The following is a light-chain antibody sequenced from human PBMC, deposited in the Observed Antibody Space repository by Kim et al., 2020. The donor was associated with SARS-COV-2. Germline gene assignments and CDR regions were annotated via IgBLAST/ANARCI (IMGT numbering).Light chain of an antibody. CDR2: KND. J-gene: IGLJ3*02. CDR1: LSNIGDNS. CDR3: ATWDDSLSAWV. V-gene: IGLV1-47*01. Sequence: QSVLTQAPSASGSPGQRVTISCSGTLSNIGDNSVYWYQHLPGTGPKLLIYKNDRRPSGVPDRFSGSKSATSASLAISELRAEDEGDYYCATWDDSLSAWVFGGGTQLTVL.